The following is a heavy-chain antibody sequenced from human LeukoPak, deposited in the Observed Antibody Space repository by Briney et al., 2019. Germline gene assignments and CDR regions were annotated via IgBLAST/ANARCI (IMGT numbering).Heavy chain of an antibody. J-gene: IGHJ5*02. CDR2: IYPGDSDT. Sequence: GESLKISCKGSGYIFTSYWIGWVRQMPGKGLEMMGIIYPGDSDTRYSPSFQGQVTISADKSISTAYLQWSSLKASDTAMYYCARLGIGYCSGGSCPNWFDPWGQGTLVTVSS. V-gene: IGHV5-51*01. D-gene: IGHD2-15*01. CDR3: ARLGIGYCSGGSCPNWFDP. CDR1: GYIFTSYW.